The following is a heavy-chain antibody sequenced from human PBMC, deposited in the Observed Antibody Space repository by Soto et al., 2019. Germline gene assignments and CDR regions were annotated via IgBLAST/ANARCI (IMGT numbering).Heavy chain of an antibody. D-gene: IGHD1-20*01. CDR3: ARDKPYNWNDEYFDY. V-gene: IGHV4-30-4*01. CDR2: IYYSGGT. Sequence: PSETLSLTCTVSGGSISSGDYYWSWIRQPPGKGLEWIGYIYYSGGTYYNPSLKSRVTISVDTSKNQFSLKLSSVTAADTAVYYCARDKPYNWNDEYFDYWGQGTLVTVSS. CDR1: GGSISSGDYY. J-gene: IGHJ4*02.